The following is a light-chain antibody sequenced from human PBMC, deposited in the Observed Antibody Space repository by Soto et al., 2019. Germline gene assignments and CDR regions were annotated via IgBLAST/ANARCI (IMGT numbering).Light chain of an antibody. J-gene: IGKJ1*01. CDR1: QTISSS. CDR3: QQYNSYWT. Sequence: DIQMTQSPPSLSASLGDRVTITCRASQTISSSLAWYQQKPGKAPKLLIYDASSLESGVPSRFSGSGSGTEFTLTISSLQPDDFATYYCQQYNSYWTFGQGTKVDIK. CDR2: DAS. V-gene: IGKV1-5*01.